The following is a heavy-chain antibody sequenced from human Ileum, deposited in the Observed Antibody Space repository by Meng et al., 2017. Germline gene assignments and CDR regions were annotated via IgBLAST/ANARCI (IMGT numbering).Heavy chain of an antibody. V-gene: IGHV4-31*01. Sequence: SETLSLTCTVSGASISSGNYYWSWIHQHPGKGLEWIGFIYYTGSTLSNPSLKSLVTISVDTSKNQFSLKLNSVTAADTAVYYCASRNGGDYWGQGTLVTVSS. CDR3: ASRNGGDY. CDR2: IYYTGST. J-gene: IGHJ4*02. CDR1: GASISSGNYY. D-gene: IGHD1-1*01.